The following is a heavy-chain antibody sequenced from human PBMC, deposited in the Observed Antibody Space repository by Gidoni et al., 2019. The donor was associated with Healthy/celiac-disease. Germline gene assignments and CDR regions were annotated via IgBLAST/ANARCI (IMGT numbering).Heavy chain of an antibody. D-gene: IGHD6-19*01. J-gene: IGHJ4*02. CDR2: ISWDGGST. CDR3: AKGGPEGLNYFDY. CDR1: GFTFDDYT. V-gene: IGHV3-43*01. Sequence: EVQLVESGGVVVQPGGSLRRSCAASGFTFDDYTMHWVRQAPGKGLEWVSLISWDGGSTYYADSVKGRFTISRDNSKNSLYLQMNSLRTEDTALYYCAKGGPEGLNYFDYWGQGTLVTVSS.